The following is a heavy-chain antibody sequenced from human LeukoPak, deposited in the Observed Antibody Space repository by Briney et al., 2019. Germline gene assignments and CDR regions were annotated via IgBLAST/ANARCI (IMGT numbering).Heavy chain of an antibody. CDR2: IYHSGST. D-gene: IGHD2-2*01. CDR1: GGSISSYY. V-gene: IGHV4-59*01. Sequence: SETLSLTCTVSGGSISSYYWSWIRQPPGKGLEWIGYIYHSGSTNYDPSLKSRVTISVDTSKNQFSLKLSSVTAADTAAYYCARDSHMYLRAFDIWGQGTMVTVSS. J-gene: IGHJ3*02. CDR3: ARDSHMYLRAFDI.